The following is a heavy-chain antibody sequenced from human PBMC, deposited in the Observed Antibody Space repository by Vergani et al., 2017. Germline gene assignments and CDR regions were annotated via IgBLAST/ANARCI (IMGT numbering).Heavy chain of an antibody. CDR3: AKDSDALLLWFGEGLDN. D-gene: IGHD3-10*01. Sequence: EVQLVESGGGLVQPGGSLRLSCAASGFTFSSYSMNWVRQAPGKGLEWVSYISSSSSTIYYADSVKGRFTISRDNTENTVHLQMRNLTKEDTAIYYCAKDSDALLLWFGEGLDNWGQGTLVTVSS. CDR2: ISSSSSTI. CDR1: GFTFSSYS. J-gene: IGHJ4*02. V-gene: IGHV3-48*02.